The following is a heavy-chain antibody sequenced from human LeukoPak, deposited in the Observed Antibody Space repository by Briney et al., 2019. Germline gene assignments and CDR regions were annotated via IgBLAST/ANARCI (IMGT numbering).Heavy chain of an antibody. J-gene: IGHJ4*02. CDR3: ARPRGGYYDSSGYYDY. Sequence: QPGGSLRLSCAASGFTFSNSWMSWVRQAPERGLEWVANIKADGSQKDYVDSMKGRFTVSRDNAKNSLYLQMNSLRAEDTAVYYCARPRGGYYDSSGYYDYWGQGTLVTVSS. CDR2: IKADGSQK. CDR1: GFTFSNSW. D-gene: IGHD3-22*01. V-gene: IGHV3-7*01.